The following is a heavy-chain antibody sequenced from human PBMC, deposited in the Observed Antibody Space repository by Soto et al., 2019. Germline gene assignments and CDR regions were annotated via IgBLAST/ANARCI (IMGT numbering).Heavy chain of an antibody. CDR2: INPSGGST. J-gene: IGHJ6*02. V-gene: IGHV1-46*01. CDR3: AREARLKIVLAPDTAMGMDV. Sequence: GASVKVSCKASGYTFTSYYMHWVRQAPGQGLEWMGIINPSGGSTSYAQKFQGRVTMTRDTSTSTVYMELSSLRSEDTAVYYCAREARLKIVLAPDTAMGMDVWGQGTTVTVSS. D-gene: IGHD5-18*01. CDR1: GYTFTSYY.